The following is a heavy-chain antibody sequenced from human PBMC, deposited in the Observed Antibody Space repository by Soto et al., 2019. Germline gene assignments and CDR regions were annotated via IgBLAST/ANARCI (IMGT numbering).Heavy chain of an antibody. CDR3: VRAIRGSSYYVPED. CDR1: GFTFSDCA. Sequence: QVQLVESGGGVVQPGRSLRLTCVVSGFTFSDCAMHWVRQAPGKGLEWVTAIGNDGSDEYYADSVKGRFTISRENPENTLYLQMNSLGVEDTAVYYCVRAIRGSSYYVPEDWGQGTLVTVS. J-gene: IGHJ4*02. V-gene: IGHV3-30*03. D-gene: IGHD4-4*01. CDR2: IGNDGSDE.